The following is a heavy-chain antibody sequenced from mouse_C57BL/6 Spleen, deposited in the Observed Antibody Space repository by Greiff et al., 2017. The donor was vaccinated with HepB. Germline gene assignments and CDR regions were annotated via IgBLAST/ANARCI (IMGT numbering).Heavy chain of an antibody. J-gene: IGHJ2*01. CDR3: ARWNTTVVEGFDY. Sequence: QVQLQQSGAELVKPGASVKMSCKASGYTFTSYWITWVKQRPGQGLEWIGDIYPGSGSTNYNEKFKSKATLTVDTSSSTAYMQLSSLTSEDSAVYYCARWNTTVVEGFDYWGQGTTLTVSS. V-gene: IGHV1-55*01. CDR1: GYTFTSYW. CDR2: IYPGSGST. D-gene: IGHD1-1*01.